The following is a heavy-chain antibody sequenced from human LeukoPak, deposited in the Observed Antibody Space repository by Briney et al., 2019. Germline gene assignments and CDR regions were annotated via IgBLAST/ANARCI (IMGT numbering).Heavy chain of an antibody. Sequence: GGSLRLSCAASGFTFSSYAMSWVRRAPGKGLEWVSAISGSGGSTYYADSVKGRFTISRDNSKNTLYLQMNTLRAEDTAVYYCARDWGLAVAGTDWFDPWGQGTLVTVPS. CDR1: GFTFSSYA. V-gene: IGHV3-23*01. J-gene: IGHJ5*02. D-gene: IGHD6-19*01. CDR2: ISGSGGST. CDR3: ARDWGLAVAGTDWFDP.